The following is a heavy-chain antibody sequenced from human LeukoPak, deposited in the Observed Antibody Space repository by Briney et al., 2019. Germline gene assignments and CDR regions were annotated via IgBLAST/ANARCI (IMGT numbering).Heavy chain of an antibody. D-gene: IGHD3/OR15-3a*01. CDR1: GFTFSSYG. V-gene: IGHV3-30*18. J-gene: IGHJ6*02. CDR3: AKDRGTGYDTDYYYGMDV. CDR2: ISYDGSNK. Sequence: GRSLRLSCAASGFTFSSYGMHWVRQAPGKGLEWVAVISYDGSNKYYADSVKGRFTISRDNSKNTLYLQMNSLRAEDTAVYYCAKDRGTGYDTDYYYGMDVWGQGTTVTVSS.